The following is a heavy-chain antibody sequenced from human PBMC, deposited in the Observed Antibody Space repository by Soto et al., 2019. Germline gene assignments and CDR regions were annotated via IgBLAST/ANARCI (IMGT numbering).Heavy chain of an antibody. D-gene: IGHD5-12*01. V-gene: IGHV1-18*01. Sequence: QVQLVQSGAEVKKPGASVKVSCKASGYTFSSYGISWVRQAPGQGLEWMGWISAYNGNTNYAQKLQGRVTLTTHTSTSTAYMDLRSLRSDDTAVYYCARDQSGYVGHGYWGQGTLVTVSS. CDR2: ISAYNGNT. CDR3: ARDQSGYVGHGY. CDR1: GYTFSSYG. J-gene: IGHJ4*02.